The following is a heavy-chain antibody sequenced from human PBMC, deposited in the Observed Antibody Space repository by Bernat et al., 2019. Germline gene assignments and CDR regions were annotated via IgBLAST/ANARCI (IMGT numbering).Heavy chain of an antibody. CDR2: IKSKTDGGTT. D-gene: IGHD1-26*01. CDR3: TTDRGGATTSFSY. V-gene: IGHV3-15*01. J-gene: IGHJ4*02. CDR1: GFTFSNAW. Sequence: EVQLVESGGGLVKPGGSLRLSCAASGFTFSNAWMSWVRQAPGKGLEWGGRIKSKTDGGTTDYAAPVKGRFTISRDDSKNTLYLKMNSLKTEDTAVYYCTTDRGGATTSFSYWGQGTLVTVSS.